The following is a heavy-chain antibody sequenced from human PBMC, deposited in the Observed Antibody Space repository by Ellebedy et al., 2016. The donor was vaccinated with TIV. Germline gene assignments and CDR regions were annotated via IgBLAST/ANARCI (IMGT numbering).Heavy chain of an antibody. V-gene: IGHV3-23*01. Sequence: GGSLRLXXAASGFTFSIYAMSLIRQAPGKGLEWVSAISGSGSSTYYAYYADSVKGRFTISRDNSKNTLYLHMNSLRAEDTAVYYCAKEPSRRSYAEYWGQGTLVTVSS. CDR3: AKEPSRRSYAEY. CDR1: GFTFSIYA. J-gene: IGHJ4*02. CDR2: ISGSGSSTYYA. D-gene: IGHD3-10*01.